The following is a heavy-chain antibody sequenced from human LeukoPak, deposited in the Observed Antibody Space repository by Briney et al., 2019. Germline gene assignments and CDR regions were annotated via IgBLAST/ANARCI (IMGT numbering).Heavy chain of an antibody. V-gene: IGHV1-8*01. CDR3: ARVLVDNDAFDI. CDR1: GYTLTSYD. D-gene: IGHD5-24*01. CDR2: MNPNSGNT. J-gene: IGHJ3*02. Sequence: SVKVSCKASGYTLTSYDINWVRQATGQGLEWMGWMNPNSGNTGYAQKFQGRVTMTRNTSISTAYMELSSLRSEDTAVYYCARVLVDNDAFDIWGQGTMVTVSS.